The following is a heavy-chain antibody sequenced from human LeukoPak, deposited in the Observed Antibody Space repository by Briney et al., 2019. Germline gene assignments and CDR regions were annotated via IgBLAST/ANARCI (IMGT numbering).Heavy chain of an antibody. D-gene: IGHD4/OR15-4a*01. J-gene: IGHJ4*02. Sequence: GGSLRLSCAASGFTFDDYAMSWVRQAPGKGLEWVSGINWNGGSTGYGDSVKGRFTISRDNSKNTLYLQMNSLRAEDTAVYYCARRAGAYSHPYDYWGQGTLVTVSS. CDR2: INWNGGST. CDR3: ARRAGAYSHPYDY. CDR1: GFTFDDYA. V-gene: IGHV3-20*04.